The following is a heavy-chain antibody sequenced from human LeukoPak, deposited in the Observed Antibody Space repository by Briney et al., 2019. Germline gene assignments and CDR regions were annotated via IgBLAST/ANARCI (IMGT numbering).Heavy chain of an antibody. CDR3: AASVLLWFGEGRWFDP. CDR1: GYTLTELS. CDR2: FDPEDGET. V-gene: IGHV1-24*01. J-gene: IGHJ5*02. Sequence: GASVKVACTVSGYTLTELSMHWVRQAPGKGLEWMGGFDPEDGETIYAQKFQGRVTMTEDTSTDTAYMELSSLRSEDTAVYYCAASVLLWFGEGRWFDPWGQGTLVTVSS. D-gene: IGHD3-10*01.